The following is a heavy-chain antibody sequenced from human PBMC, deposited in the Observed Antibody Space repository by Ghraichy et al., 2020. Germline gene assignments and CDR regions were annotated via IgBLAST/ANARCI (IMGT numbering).Heavy chain of an antibody. V-gene: IGHV1-46*01. D-gene: IGHD5-12*01. J-gene: IGHJ6*02. CDR1: GYTFTSYY. CDR3: ARGGVATISLIEYYYYGMDV. CDR2: INPSGGST. Sequence: ASVKISCKASGYTFTSYYMHWVRQAPGQGLEWMGIINPSGGSTSYAQKFQGRVTMTRDTSTSTVYMELSSLRSEDTAVYYCARGGVATISLIEYYYYGMDVWGQGTTVTVSS.